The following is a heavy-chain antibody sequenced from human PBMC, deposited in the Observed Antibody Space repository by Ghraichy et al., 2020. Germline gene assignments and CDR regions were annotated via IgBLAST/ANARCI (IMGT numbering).Heavy chain of an antibody. CDR3: ARSYCSGGSCYSTNWFDP. CDR2: ISYDGSNK. Sequence: GGSLRLSCAASGFTFSSYAMHWVRQAPGKGLEWVAVISYDGSNKYYADSVKGRFTISRDNSKNTLYLQMNSLRAEDTAVYYCARSYCSGGSCYSTNWFDPWGQGTLVTVSS. CDR1: GFTFSSYA. D-gene: IGHD2-15*01. V-gene: IGHV3-30-3*01. J-gene: IGHJ5*02.